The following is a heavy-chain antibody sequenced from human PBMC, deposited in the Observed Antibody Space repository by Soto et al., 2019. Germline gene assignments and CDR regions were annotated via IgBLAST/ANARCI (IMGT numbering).Heavy chain of an antibody. Sequence: SETLSLTCAVSGGSFTSNNWWTWIRQPPGKGLEWIGSIYYSGSTYYNPSLKSRVTISVDTSKNQFSLKLSSVTAADTAVYYCARQPHIAVAGSSYFDYWGQGTLVTVSS. D-gene: IGHD6-19*01. CDR3: ARQPHIAVAGSSYFDY. V-gene: IGHV4-39*01. CDR1: GGSFTSNNW. CDR2: IYYSGST. J-gene: IGHJ4*02.